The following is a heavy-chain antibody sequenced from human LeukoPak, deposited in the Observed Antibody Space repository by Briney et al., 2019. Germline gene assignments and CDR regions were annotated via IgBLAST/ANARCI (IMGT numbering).Heavy chain of an antibody. D-gene: IGHD6-19*01. CDR3: ARVISSGWLYYFDN. J-gene: IGHJ4*02. CDR1: GGSISNYY. CDR2: IYTSGST. Sequence: SETLSLTCSVSGGSISNYYWSWIRQPAGKGLEWVGRIYTSGSTNYNPSLKSRVTISVDTSKNQFSLKLSSVTAADTAVYYCARVISSGWLYYFDNWGQGILVTVSS. V-gene: IGHV4-4*07.